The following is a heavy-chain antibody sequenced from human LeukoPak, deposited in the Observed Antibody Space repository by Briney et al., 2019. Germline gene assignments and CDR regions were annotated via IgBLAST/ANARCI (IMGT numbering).Heavy chain of an antibody. V-gene: IGHV1-46*01. CDR2: INPSGGST. CDR1: GYTSTSYY. J-gene: IGHJ4*02. D-gene: IGHD2-15*01. CDR3: ARDLRYCSGGSCYSGFDY. Sequence: ASVKVSCKASGYTSTSYYMHWVRQAPGQGLEWMGIINPSGGSTSYAQKFQGRVTMTRDTSTSTVYMELSSLRSEDTAVYYCARDLRYCSGGSCYSGFDYWGQGTLVTVSS.